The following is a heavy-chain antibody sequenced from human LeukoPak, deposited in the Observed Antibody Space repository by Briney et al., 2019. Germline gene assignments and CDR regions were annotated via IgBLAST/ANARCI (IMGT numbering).Heavy chain of an antibody. D-gene: IGHD6-6*01. Sequence: SSVKVSCKASGCTFSSYAISWLRQPPAQGLEGMGGIIPIFGTANYAQKFQGRVTITTDESTSTAYMELSSLRSEDTAVYYCASRRVAALRPNYCYYYMDVWGKGTTVTVSS. CDR3: ASRRVAALRPNYCYYYMDV. V-gene: IGHV1-69*05. CDR1: GCTFSSYA. J-gene: IGHJ6*03. CDR2: IIPIFGTA.